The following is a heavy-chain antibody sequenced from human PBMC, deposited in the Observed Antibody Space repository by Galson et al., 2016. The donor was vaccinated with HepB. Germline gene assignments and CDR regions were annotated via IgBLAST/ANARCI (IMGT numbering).Heavy chain of an antibody. V-gene: IGHV3-48*02. Sequence: SLRLSCAASGFTFSTYGMHWVRQAPGKGLEWVSYISRSTPTIYYADSVKGRFTVSRDNAKNSLYLQMNNLRDEDTAVYYCARDPHALDFWGQGTLVTVSS. CDR1: GFTFSTYG. CDR3: ARDPHALDF. J-gene: IGHJ4*02. CDR2: ISRSTPTI.